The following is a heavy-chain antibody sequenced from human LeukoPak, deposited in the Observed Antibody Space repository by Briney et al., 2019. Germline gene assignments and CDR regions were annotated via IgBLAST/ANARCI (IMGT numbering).Heavy chain of an antibody. CDR1: GFTFSSYW. V-gene: IGHV3-20*04. J-gene: IGHJ4*02. CDR2: INWNGGRT. D-gene: IGHD3-10*01. CDR3: AREYYGSGSYYNVGY. Sequence: GGSLRLSCAASGFTFSSYWMHWVRQAPGKGLEWVSGINWNGGRTGYADSVKGRFTISRDNAKKSLYVQMNSLRAEDTALYYCAREYYGSGSYYNVGYWGQGTLVTVSS.